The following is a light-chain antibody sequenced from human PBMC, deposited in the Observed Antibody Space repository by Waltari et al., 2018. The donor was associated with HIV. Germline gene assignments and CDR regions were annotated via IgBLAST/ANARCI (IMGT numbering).Light chain of an antibody. Sequence: QSVLTQPPSASGDPGQGDTMSCAGSSTKIGGNHVYWYQHPPGSAPKLLISRNNNRPSGVPDRFSGSKSGTSASLAISGLRSEDEADYYCAAWDDSLSGVLFGGGTKLTVL. CDR3: AAWDDSLSGVL. CDR2: RNN. V-gene: IGLV1-47*01. J-gene: IGLJ3*02. CDR1: STKIGGNH.